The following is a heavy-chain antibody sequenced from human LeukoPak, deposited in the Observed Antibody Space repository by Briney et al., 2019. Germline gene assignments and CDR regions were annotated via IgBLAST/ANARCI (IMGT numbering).Heavy chain of an antibody. CDR3: ASPVAGFPSEVYYHYYGMDV. J-gene: IGHJ6*02. D-gene: IGHD6-19*01. Sequence: ASVKVSCKASGYTFTGYYMHWVRQAPGQGLEWMGWINPNSGGTNYAQKFQGRVTMTRDTSISTAYMELSRLRSDDTAVYYCASPVAGFPSEVYYHYYGMDVWGQGTTVTVSS. CDR1: GYTFTGYY. V-gene: IGHV1-2*02. CDR2: INPNSGGT.